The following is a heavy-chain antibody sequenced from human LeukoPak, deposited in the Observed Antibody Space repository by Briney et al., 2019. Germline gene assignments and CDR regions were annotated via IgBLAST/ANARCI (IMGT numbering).Heavy chain of an antibody. V-gene: IGHV3-48*01. Sequence: GGSLRLSCAASGFTFSSYSMNWVRQAPGKGLEWVSYISSSSSSIYYADSVKGRFTISRDNAKNSLYLQMNSLRAEDTAVYYCAKEGRLLWFGDNEYYFDYWGQRTLVTVSS. CDR2: ISSSSSSI. D-gene: IGHD3-10*01. CDR1: GFTFSSYS. CDR3: AKEGRLLWFGDNEYYFDY. J-gene: IGHJ4*02.